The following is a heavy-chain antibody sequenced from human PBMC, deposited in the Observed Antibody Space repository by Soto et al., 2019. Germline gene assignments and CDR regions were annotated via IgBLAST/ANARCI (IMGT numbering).Heavy chain of an antibody. J-gene: IGHJ4*02. CDR2: IKSKTDGGTI. D-gene: IGHD3-10*01. Sequence: TGGSLRLSCAASGFTFSNAWMNWVRQAPGKGLEWVGLIKSKTDGGTIDYAAPVKGRFTILRDDLRNTVYLQMNSLKAEDTALYYCVREMSGAFEYWGQGTPVTVSS. CDR3: VREMSGAFEY. CDR1: GFTFSNAW. V-gene: IGHV3-15*07.